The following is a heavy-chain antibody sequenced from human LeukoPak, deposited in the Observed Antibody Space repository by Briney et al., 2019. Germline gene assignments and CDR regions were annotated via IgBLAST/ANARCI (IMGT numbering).Heavy chain of an antibody. J-gene: IGHJ4*02. CDR3: AKDRKRVGAKYYFDY. D-gene: IGHD1-26*01. Sequence: QPGGSLRLSCAASGFTFSSYWMHWVRQAPGKGLEWVAVIWYDGSNKYYADSVKGRFTISRDNSKNTLYLQMNSLRAEDTAVYYCAKDRKRVGAKYYFDYWGQGTLVTVSS. CDR2: IWYDGSNK. V-gene: IGHV3-33*06. CDR1: GFTFSSYW.